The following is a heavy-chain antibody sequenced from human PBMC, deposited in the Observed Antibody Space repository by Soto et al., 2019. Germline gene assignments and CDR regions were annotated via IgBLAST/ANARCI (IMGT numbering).Heavy chain of an antibody. J-gene: IGHJ4*02. CDR3: ARPISSSSGYYYFDY. CDR1: GGSISSSSYY. Sequence: QLQLQESGPGLVKPSETLSLTCTVSGGSISSSSYYWGWIRQPPGRGLEWIGSIYNSESTFYNPSLKSRVPISVDSSKNQFSLKLSSVTAADTAVYYCARPISSSSGYYYFDYWGQGTLVTVSS. D-gene: IGHD3-22*01. V-gene: IGHV4-39*01. CDR2: IYNSEST.